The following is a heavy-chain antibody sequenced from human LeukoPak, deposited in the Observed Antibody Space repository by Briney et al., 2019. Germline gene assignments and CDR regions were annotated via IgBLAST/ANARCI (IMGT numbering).Heavy chain of an antibody. Sequence: ASVKVSCKASGYTFTSYDVNWVRQATGQGLEWMGWMNPNSGNTGYAQKFQSRVTMTRNTSISTAYMELSSLRSEDTAVYYCARGCRSGSYLSRYYYYMDVWGKGTTVTVSS. V-gene: IGHV1-8*01. CDR3: ARGCRSGSYLSRYYYYMDV. CDR2: MNPNSGNT. CDR1: GYTFTSYD. D-gene: IGHD1-26*01. J-gene: IGHJ6*03.